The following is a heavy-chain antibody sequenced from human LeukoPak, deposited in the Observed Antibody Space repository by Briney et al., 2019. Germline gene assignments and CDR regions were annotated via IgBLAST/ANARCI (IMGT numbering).Heavy chain of an antibody. CDR3: ATLPHGYSSGWLNWFDP. J-gene: IGHJ5*02. Sequence: GESLKISCKGSEYSFTNYWIAWVRQMPGKGLEWMGIIYPGDSDTRYSPSFQGQVTISADKSIGTAYLQWSSLKASDTAMYYCATLPHGYSSGWLNWFDPWGQGTLVTVSS. CDR2: IYPGDSDT. CDR1: EYSFTNYW. V-gene: IGHV5-51*01. D-gene: IGHD6-19*01.